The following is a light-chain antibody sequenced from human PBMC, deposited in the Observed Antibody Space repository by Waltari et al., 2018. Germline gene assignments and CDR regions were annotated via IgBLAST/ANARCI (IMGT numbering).Light chain of an antibody. CDR3: QQYYTIAPWT. CDR1: QTVLSSSNNKNF. J-gene: IGKJ1*01. V-gene: IGKV4-1*01. CDR2: WAS. Sequence: IVMTQSPASLAVSLGERATINCKSSQTVLSSSNNKNFLAWYQQKPGQPPKQLIYWASTREAGVPDRCSGSGSGRDFTLTIRSLQAEDVAVYYCQQYYTIAPWTCGQGTKVEIK.